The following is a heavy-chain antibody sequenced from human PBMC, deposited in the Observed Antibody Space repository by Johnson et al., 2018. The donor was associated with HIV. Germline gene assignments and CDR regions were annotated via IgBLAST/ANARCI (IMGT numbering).Heavy chain of an antibody. J-gene: IGHJ3*02. V-gene: IGHV3-23*04. CDR2: INSAGSGT. D-gene: IGHD6-13*01. CDR1: GFTFSSYA. Sequence: VQLVESGGGLVQPGGSLRLSCAASGFTFSSYAMSWVRQSPGKGLLWVSRINSAGSGTSYADSVKGRFTISRDNSKNTLYLQMNSLRAEDTAVYYCARVEGGSSSNAFDIWGQGTIVTVSS. CDR3: ARVEGGSSSNAFDI.